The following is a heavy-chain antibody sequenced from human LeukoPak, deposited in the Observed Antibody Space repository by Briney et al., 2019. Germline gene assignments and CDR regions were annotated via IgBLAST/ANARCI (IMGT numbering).Heavy chain of an antibody. D-gene: IGHD3-10*01. J-gene: IGHJ4*02. CDR3: ARDSSGNFIPDYFDY. CDR1: GFTFSSYE. CDR2: ISATGNTI. V-gene: IGHV3-48*03. Sequence: GGSLGLSCATSGFTFSSYEMNWVRQAPGKGLEWVSYISATGNTIYYADSVKGRFTISRDNAKNSLYLQMNSLRAEDTAVYYCARDSSGNFIPDYFDYWAREPWSPSPQ.